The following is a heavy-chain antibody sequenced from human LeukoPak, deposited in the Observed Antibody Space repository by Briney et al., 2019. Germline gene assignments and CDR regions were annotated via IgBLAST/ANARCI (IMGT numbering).Heavy chain of an antibody. V-gene: IGHV1-2*02. J-gene: IGHJ4*02. CDR1: VYTFSYYY. Sequence: VASVKVSCKSSVYTFSYYYIHWVRQPPGQGLEWMGWINPNSGGTNYAQKFQGRVTMTRDTSISTVYVELSRVRSDESAVYYCSRLLIYWGQGTLVTVSS. D-gene: IGHD2-21*01. CDR3: SRLLIY. CDR2: INPNSGGT.